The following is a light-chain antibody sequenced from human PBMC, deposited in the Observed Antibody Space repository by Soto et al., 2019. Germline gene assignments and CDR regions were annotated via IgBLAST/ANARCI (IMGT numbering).Light chain of an antibody. Sequence: EIVLTQSPATLSLSPGERATLSCRASQSVSSYLAWYQQKPGQAPRLLIYDASNRATGIPARFSGSGSGTDFTLTISSLEPEDFAVYYCQQRRNWPGTFGPGTKVDI. J-gene: IGKJ3*01. CDR1: QSVSSY. CDR3: QQRRNWPGT. V-gene: IGKV3-11*01. CDR2: DAS.